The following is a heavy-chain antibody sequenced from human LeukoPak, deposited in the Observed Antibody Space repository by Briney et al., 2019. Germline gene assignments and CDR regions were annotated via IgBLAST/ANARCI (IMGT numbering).Heavy chain of an antibody. V-gene: IGHV3-74*01. CDR2: MKSDGSTT. CDR1: GCTFSSYW. Sequence: PAGSLTLTCAASGCTFSSYWRHWVRQPPGKGLMWVARMKSDGSTTIYAASVKGRFTISRDNAKNLPFQQMNSVRAEDTAVYYCTVRQGGRYTGESDYRGQGALGTVSS. J-gene: IGHJ4*02. D-gene: IGHD1-26*01. CDR3: TVRQGGRYTGESDY.